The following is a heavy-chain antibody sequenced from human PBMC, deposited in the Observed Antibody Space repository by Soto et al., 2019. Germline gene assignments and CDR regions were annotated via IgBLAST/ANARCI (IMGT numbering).Heavy chain of an antibody. CDR3: ARGELYYDPSYGLFDP. CDR1: GFTFSSYS. CDR2: ISSSSSTI. V-gene: IGHV3-48*02. J-gene: IGHJ5*02. Sequence: GWSLRLSCAASGFTFSSYSMNWVRQAPGKGLEWVSYISSSSSTIYYADSVKGRFTISRDNAKNSLYLQMNSLRDEDTAVYYCARGELYYDPSYGLFDPWGQGTLVTVSS. D-gene: IGHD3-3*01.